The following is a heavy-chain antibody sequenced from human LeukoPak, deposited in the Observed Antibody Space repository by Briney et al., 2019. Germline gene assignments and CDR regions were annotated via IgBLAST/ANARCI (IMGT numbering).Heavy chain of an antibody. V-gene: IGHV3-9*01. D-gene: IGHD3-10*01. CDR2: ISWNSGSI. Sequence: GGSLRLSCAASGFTFDDYAMHWVRHAPGKGLEWVSGISWNSGSIGYADSVKGRFTISRDNAKNSLYLQMNSLRAEDTALYYCAKGWGVDAFDIWGQGTMVTVSS. CDR1: GFTFDDYA. CDR3: AKGWGVDAFDI. J-gene: IGHJ3*02.